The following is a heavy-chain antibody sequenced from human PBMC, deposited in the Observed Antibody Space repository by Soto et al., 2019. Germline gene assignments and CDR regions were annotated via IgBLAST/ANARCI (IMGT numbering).Heavy chain of an antibody. Sequence: KPSETLSLTCTVSGGSISSSSYYWGWIRQPPGEGLEWIGSIYYSGSTYYNPSLKSRVTISVDTSKNQFSLKLSSVTAADTAVYYCARVVPAAVYYYYGMDVWGQGTTVTVSS. V-gene: IGHV4-39*01. D-gene: IGHD2-2*01. J-gene: IGHJ6*02. CDR1: GGSISSSSYY. CDR3: ARVVPAAVYYYYGMDV. CDR2: IYYSGST.